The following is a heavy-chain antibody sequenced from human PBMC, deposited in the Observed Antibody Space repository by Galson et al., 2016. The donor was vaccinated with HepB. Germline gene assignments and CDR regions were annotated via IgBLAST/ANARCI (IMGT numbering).Heavy chain of an antibody. CDR3: ATPLGYCSGGTCYGGYFYGMDV. Sequence: SLRLSCAASGFTFSSFGMHWVRQAPGKGLEWVAVISSDGNNKYFVDSVKGRFTISRDNSENTLYLQMNSLRAEDTAVYYCATPLGYCSGGTCYGGYFYGMDVWGQGTTVIVSS. J-gene: IGHJ6*02. CDR2: ISSDGNNK. D-gene: IGHD2-15*01. V-gene: IGHV3-30*03. CDR1: GFTFSSFG.